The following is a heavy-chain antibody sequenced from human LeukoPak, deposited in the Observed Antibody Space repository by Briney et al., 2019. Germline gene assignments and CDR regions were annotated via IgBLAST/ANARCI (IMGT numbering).Heavy chain of an antibody. CDR1: GGSISSYY. J-gene: IGHJ5*02. CDR3: ARDYSSSWYNWFDP. V-gene: IGHV4-59*12. D-gene: IGHD6-13*01. Sequence: SETLSLTCTVSGGSISSYYWSWIRQPPGKGREWIGYIYYSGSTNYNPSLKSRVTISVDTSKNQFSLKLSSVTAADTAVYYCARDYSSSWYNWFDPWGQGTLVTVSS. CDR2: IYYSGST.